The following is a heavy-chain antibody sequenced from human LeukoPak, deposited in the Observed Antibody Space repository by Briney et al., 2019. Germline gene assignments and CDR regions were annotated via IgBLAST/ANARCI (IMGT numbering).Heavy chain of an antibody. CDR2: INAGNGNT. J-gene: IGHJ6*03. Sequence: GASVKVSCKASGYTFTSYAMHWVRQAPGQRLEWMGWINAGNGNTKYSQEFQGRVTITRDTSASTAYMELSSLRSEDMAVYYCARGRCGGIAAAGNYYYYMDVWGKGTTVTVSS. D-gene: IGHD6-13*01. CDR1: GYTFTSYA. V-gene: IGHV1-3*03. CDR3: ARGRCGGIAAAGNYYYYMDV.